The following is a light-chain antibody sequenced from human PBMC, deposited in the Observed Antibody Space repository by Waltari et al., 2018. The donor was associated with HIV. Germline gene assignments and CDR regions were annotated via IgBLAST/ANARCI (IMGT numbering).Light chain of an antibody. V-gene: IGLV2-14*01. CDR1: SSDIGYYDY. CDR3: SSYTRRGTVV. CDR2: EVT. Sequence: QSALTQPASVSGPPGQSIVLPCTGSSSDIGYYDYFSWYQQYPGQAPKALIYEVTSRPSGTSSRFSGYKSATTAFLAISQLQTDDEADYFCSSYTRRGTVVFGGGTRLTVL. J-gene: IGLJ2*01.